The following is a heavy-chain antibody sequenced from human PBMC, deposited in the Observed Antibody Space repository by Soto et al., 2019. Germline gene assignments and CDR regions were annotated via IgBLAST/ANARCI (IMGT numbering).Heavy chain of an antibody. Sequence: GGPLRLSCAASGFTFSSYAMSWVRQAPGKGLEWVSAISGSGGSTYYADSVKGRFTISRDNSKNTLYLQMNSLRAEDTAVYYCAKDRNNYYDSSGYDYWGQGTLVTVSS. J-gene: IGHJ4*02. V-gene: IGHV3-23*01. CDR2: ISGSGGST. D-gene: IGHD3-22*01. CDR3: AKDRNNYYDSSGYDY. CDR1: GFTFSSYA.